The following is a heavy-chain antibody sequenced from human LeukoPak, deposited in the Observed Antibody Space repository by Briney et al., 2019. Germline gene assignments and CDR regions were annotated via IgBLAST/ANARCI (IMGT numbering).Heavy chain of an antibody. V-gene: IGHV1-46*01. CDR3: ARDFEDCSGGSCSSGGNYYYYMDV. D-gene: IGHD2-15*01. Sequence: ASVKVSCKASGYTFTSYHMHWVRQAPGQGLEWMGLINPGGTSTRYAQKFQGRVTMTRDTSTSTVYMELSSLRSEDTAVYYCARDFEDCSGGSCSSGGNYYYYMDVWGKGTTVTISS. J-gene: IGHJ6*03. CDR2: INPGGTST. CDR1: GYTFTSYH.